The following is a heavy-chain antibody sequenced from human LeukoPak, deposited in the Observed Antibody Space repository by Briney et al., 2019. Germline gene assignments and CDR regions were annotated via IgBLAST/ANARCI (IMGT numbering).Heavy chain of an antibody. D-gene: IGHD6-13*01. CDR3: ARGLRGHSSGWYGNHAEYFQH. V-gene: IGHV4-34*01. CDR2: INHSGST. Sequence: SETLSLTCAGSGGSFSGYYWSWIRQPPGKGLEWIGEINHSGSTNYNPSLKSRVTISVDTSKNQFSLKLSSVTAADTAVYYCARGLRGHSSGWYGNHAEYFQHWGQGTLVTVSS. J-gene: IGHJ1*01. CDR1: GGSFSGYY.